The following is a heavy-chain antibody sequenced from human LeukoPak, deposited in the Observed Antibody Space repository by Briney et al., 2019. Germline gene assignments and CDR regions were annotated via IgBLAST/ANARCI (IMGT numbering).Heavy chain of an antibody. CDR1: GGSISSYY. V-gene: IGHV4-4*07. D-gene: IGHD2-15*01. J-gene: IGHJ3*02. CDR3: ARDQTSDSLEEGAFDI. Sequence: SETLSLTCTVSGGSISSYYWSWIRQPAGKGLEWIGRIYTSGSTNYNPSLKSRVTMSVDTSKNQFSLKLSSVTAADTAVYYCARDQTSDSLEEGAFDIWGQGTMVTVSS. CDR2: IYTSGST.